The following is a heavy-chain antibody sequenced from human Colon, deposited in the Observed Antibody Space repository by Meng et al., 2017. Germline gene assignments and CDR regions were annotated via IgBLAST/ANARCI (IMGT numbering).Heavy chain of an antibody. J-gene: IGHJ6*02. D-gene: IGHD3-16*01. CDR2: ISTSGATI. CDR1: GFIFSSYE. Sequence: GESLKISCTASGFIFSSYEMNWVRQTPGKGLEWVSFISTSGATIHYADSVKGRFTISRDNAKNSLYLQMNSLRGEDTALYYCARDGGGHDHGRFYYYGSDVWGQGTTVTVSS. CDR3: ARDGGGHDHGRFYYYGSDV. V-gene: IGHV3-48*03.